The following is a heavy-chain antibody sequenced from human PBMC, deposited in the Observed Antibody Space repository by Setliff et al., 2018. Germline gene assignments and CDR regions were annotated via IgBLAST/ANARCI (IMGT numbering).Heavy chain of an antibody. CDR2: VRYDGYNK. V-gene: IGHV3-30*02. Sequence: LRLSCAASGFTFSRFGMYWVRQAPGKGLEWVAFVRYDGYNKYYADFVKGRFTISRDNAKNTLYLQMNSLTTEDTAVYYCAKDSLEVVIALHGMDVWGQGIMVTVSS. D-gene: IGHD2-21*01. CDR1: GFTFSRFG. CDR3: AKDSLEVVIALHGMDV. J-gene: IGHJ6*02.